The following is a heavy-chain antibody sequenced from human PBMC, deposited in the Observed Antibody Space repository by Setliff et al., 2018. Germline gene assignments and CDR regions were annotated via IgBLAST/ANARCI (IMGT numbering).Heavy chain of an antibody. J-gene: IGHJ4*02. D-gene: IGHD6-6*01. Sequence: SETLSLTCAVYGGSFSGYYWSWIRQPPGKGLEWMGEINHSGSTNYNPSLKSRVTISVDTSKDQFSLKVISMTAADTAVYYCARGRNIAARLLDSWGQGTLVTVSS. CDR3: ARGRNIAARLLDS. V-gene: IGHV4-34*01. CDR2: INHSGST. CDR1: GGSFSGYY.